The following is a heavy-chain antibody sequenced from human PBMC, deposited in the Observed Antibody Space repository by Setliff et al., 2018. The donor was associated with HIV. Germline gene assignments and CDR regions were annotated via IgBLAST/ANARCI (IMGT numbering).Heavy chain of an antibody. Sequence: SETLSLTCAVYGGSFSGYYWSWIRQSPGKGLEWIGEINHSGSTKYNPSLKSRVTISVDTSKNQFSLKPSSVTAADTAVYYCARGTAYYNFWSGYSQDYYYYMDVWGKGTTVTVS. J-gene: IGHJ6*03. CDR2: INHSGST. D-gene: IGHD3-3*01. CDR3: ARGTAYYNFWSGYSQDYYYYMDV. CDR1: GGSFSGYY. V-gene: IGHV4-34*01.